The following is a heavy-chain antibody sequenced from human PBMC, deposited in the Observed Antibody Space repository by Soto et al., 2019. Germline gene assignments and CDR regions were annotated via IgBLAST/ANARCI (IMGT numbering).Heavy chain of an antibody. J-gene: IGHJ4*02. V-gene: IGHV3-7*03. CDR1: GFIFSSYW. CDR2: VKQDGSEQ. D-gene: IGHD6-19*01. Sequence: EVQLVESGGGLVQPGGSLRLSCSASGFIFSSYWMTWVRHAPGKGLEWVANVKQDGSEQHYVDSVKGRFTISRDNVKNSLFLQMNSRRAEDTAVYYCVGGSGWVMDYWGQGTLVTVSS. CDR3: VGGSGWVMDY.